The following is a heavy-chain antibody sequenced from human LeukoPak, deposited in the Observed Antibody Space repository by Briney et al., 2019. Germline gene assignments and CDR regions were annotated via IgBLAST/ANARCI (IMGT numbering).Heavy chain of an antibody. V-gene: IGHV5-51*01. Sequence: GESLKISCKGSGYSFTSYWIGWVRQMPGKGLEWMGIIYPGDSDTRYSPSFQGQVTISADKSISTAYLQWSSLKASDTAMYYCARPLWKEYSGSSGFDYWGQGTLVTVSS. CDR2: IYPGDSDT. CDR3: ARPLWKEYSGSSGFDY. CDR1: GYSFTSYW. J-gene: IGHJ4*02. D-gene: IGHD6-6*01.